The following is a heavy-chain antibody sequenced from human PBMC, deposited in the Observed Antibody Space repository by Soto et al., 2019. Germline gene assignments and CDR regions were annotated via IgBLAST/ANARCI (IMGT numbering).Heavy chain of an antibody. CDR2: ITSSSSYI. CDR3: ASQSMVLDPLSAYGMDV. J-gene: IGHJ6*02. Sequence: EVQLVESGGGLVKPGGSLRLSCAASGFTFSSYSMNWVRQAPGKGLEWVSSITSSSSYIYYADSVKGRFTISRDNAKNSLYLQMNSLRADDTAVYYCASQSMVLDPLSAYGMDVWGQGTTVTVSS. D-gene: IGHD3-10*01. CDR1: GFTFSSYS. V-gene: IGHV3-21*01.